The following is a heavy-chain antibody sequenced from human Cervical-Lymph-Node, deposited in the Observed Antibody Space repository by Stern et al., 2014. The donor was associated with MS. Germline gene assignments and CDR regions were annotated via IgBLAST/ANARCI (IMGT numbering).Heavy chain of an antibody. CDR3: ARMWAVQGPRGNLPGYFQH. V-gene: IGHV5-51*01. Sequence: EVQLVQSGAEVKKPGASLKISCKASGYTFTNYWIGWVRQMPGKGLEWMGIIYPGDSDPRYSPSFKGQATISADKSISTAYLQWSSLKASDTAMYYCARMWAVQGPRGNLPGYFQHWGQGTLVTVSS. CDR1: GYTFTNYW. J-gene: IGHJ1*01. D-gene: IGHD3-10*01. CDR2: IYPGDSDP.